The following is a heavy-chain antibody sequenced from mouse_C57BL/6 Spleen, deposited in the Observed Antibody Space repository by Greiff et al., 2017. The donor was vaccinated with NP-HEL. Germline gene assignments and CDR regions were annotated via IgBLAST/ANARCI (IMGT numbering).Heavy chain of an antibody. V-gene: IGHV7-3*01. CDR3: ASYDYGFDY. Sequence: DVQLVESGGGLVQPGGSLSLSCAASGFTFTDYYMSWVRQPPGKALEWLGFIRNKANGYTTEYSASVKGRFTISRDNSQSILYLQMNALRAEDSATYYCASYDYGFDYWGQGTTLTVSS. CDR2: IRNKANGYTT. D-gene: IGHD2-4*01. J-gene: IGHJ2*01. CDR1: GFTFTDYY.